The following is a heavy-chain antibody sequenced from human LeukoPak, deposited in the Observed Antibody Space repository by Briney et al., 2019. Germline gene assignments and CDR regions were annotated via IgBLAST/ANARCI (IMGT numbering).Heavy chain of an antibody. D-gene: IGHD3-22*01. CDR2: IWYDGSNT. CDR1: GFTFSKYG. V-gene: IGHV3-33*02. Sequence: GGSLRLSCVVSGFTFSKYGMHWVRQAPGKGLEWVAAIWYDGSNTYYADSVKGRFTISRDNSTNTLFLQMNSLRADDTAMYYCVKESSGNYNDYWGHGTLVTVSS. J-gene: IGHJ4*01. CDR3: VKESSGNYNDY.